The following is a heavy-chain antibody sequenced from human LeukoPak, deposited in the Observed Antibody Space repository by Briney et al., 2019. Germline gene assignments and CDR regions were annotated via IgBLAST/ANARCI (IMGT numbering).Heavy chain of an antibody. J-gene: IGHJ5*02. V-gene: IGHV1-2*02. CDR3: ARGVEDCSSTSCRGKSTWFDP. Sequence: GASVKVSCKASGYTFTGYYMHWVRQAPGQGLEWMGWINPNSGGTNYAQKFQGRVTMTRDTSISTAYMELSRLRSDDTAVYYCARGVEDCSSTSCRGKSTWFDPWGQGTLVTVSS. D-gene: IGHD2-2*01. CDR1: GYTFTGYY. CDR2: INPNSGGT.